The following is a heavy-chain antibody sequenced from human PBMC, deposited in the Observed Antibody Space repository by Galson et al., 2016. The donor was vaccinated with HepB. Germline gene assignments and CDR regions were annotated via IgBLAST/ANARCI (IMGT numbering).Heavy chain of an antibody. CDR3: AREGFTGCSGGSCSSWFAP. CDR2: IFYSGST. CDR1: GASISSSAYY. V-gene: IGHV4-39*02. D-gene: IGHD2-15*01. J-gene: IGHJ5*02. Sequence: SETLSLTCTVSGASISSSAYYWGWIRQPPGKGLEWIGNIFYSGSTYYNPSLKSRVTISVDTSKNQFSLRLTSVTAADTAVYYCAREGFTGCSGGSCSSWFAPWGQGTLVTVSS.